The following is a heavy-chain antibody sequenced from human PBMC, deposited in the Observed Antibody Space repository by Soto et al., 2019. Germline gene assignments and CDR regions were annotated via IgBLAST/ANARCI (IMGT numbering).Heavy chain of an antibody. CDR1: GGSISIGDYY. Sequence: SDTLSLTCTVSGGSISIGDYYWSWIRQPPGKGLEWIGYIYYSGSTYYNPSLKSRVTISVDTSKNQFSLKLSSVTAADTAVYYCARATVTTEGWFDPWGQGTLVTVSS. CDR2: IYYSGST. CDR3: ARATVTTEGWFDP. J-gene: IGHJ5*02. V-gene: IGHV4-30-4*02. D-gene: IGHD4-17*01.